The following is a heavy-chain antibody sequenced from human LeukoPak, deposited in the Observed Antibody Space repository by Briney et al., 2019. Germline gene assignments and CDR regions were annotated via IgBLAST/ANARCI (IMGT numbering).Heavy chain of an antibody. Sequence: ASVKVSCTASGYTFTSYDINWVRQATGQGLEWMGWMNPNSGNTGYAQKFLGRVTMTRNTSISTAYMELSSLRSEDTAVYYCARTFYDYGDYRNYYYGMDVWGQGTTVTVSS. CDR2: MNPNSGNT. V-gene: IGHV1-8*01. CDR3: ARTFYDYGDYRNYYYGMDV. J-gene: IGHJ6*02. CDR1: GYTFTSYD. D-gene: IGHD4-17*01.